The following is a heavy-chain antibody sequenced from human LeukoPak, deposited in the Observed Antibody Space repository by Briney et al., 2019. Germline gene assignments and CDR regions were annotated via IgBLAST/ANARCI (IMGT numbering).Heavy chain of an antibody. D-gene: IGHD6-13*01. J-gene: IGHJ4*02. CDR1: GFTYSSYS. CDR2: ISSRSSYI. CDR3: ASLTRSWSGGYYFDY. V-gene: IGHV3-21*01. Sequence: GGTLRLSRAASGFTYSSYSMNWVRQAPGKGLEGGSSISSRSSYIYYADSVKHRFTIPRHDAQHCLYLPENNERGEDTGVYYCASLTRSWSGGYYFDYWGQGTLVSVSS.